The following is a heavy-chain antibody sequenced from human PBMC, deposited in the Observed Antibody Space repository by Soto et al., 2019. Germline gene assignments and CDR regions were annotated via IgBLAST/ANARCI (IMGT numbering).Heavy chain of an antibody. CDR1: GYSFTSYD. J-gene: IGHJ2*01. CDR3: VKSYDSSGSHYWYFDL. V-gene: IGHV1-8*01. Sequence: ASVKVSCKASGYSFTSYDINWVRQATGQGLEWMGWMNPNSGNTGYAQKFQGRVTMTRNTSISTAYMELSSLRSEDTAVYYCVKSYDSSGSHYWYFDLWGRGTLVTVSS. D-gene: IGHD3-22*01. CDR2: MNPNSGNT.